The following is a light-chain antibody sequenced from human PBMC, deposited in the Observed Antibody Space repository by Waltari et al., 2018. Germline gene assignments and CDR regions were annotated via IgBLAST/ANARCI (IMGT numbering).Light chain of an antibody. Sequence: ETVLTQSPGTLSLSPGERATLSCRASQSVASRPLAWYQQKPGQAPRILIYDASSRATGIPDRFSGSGSGTDFPLTITRLEPEDFAVYYCQQYGNPPRTFGQGTDVEIK. V-gene: IGKV3-20*01. CDR1: QSVASRP. CDR2: DAS. CDR3: QQYGNPPRT. J-gene: IGKJ1*01.